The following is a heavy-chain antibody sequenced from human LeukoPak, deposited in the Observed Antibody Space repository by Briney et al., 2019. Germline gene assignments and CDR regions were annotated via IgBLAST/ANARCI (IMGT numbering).Heavy chain of an antibody. CDR3: ASKWIIGDGYNFDYYYGMDV. CDR1: GYTFTSYD. D-gene: IGHD5-24*01. J-gene: IGHJ6*02. CDR2: MNPNSGNT. V-gene: IGHV1-8*01. Sequence: ASVKVSCKASGYTFTSYDINWVRQATGQGLEWMGWMNPNSGNTGYAQKFQGRVTMTRNTSISTAYMELSSLRSEDTAVYYCASKWIIGDGYNFDYYYGMDVWGQGTTVTVSS.